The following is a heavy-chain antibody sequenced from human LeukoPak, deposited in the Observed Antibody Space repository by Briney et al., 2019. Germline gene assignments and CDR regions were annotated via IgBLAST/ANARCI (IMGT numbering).Heavy chain of an antibody. CDR1: GFTFSSYA. D-gene: IGHD3-10*01. J-gene: IGHJ5*02. CDR2: ISGSGGST. Sequence: PGGSLRLSCAASGFTFSSYAMSWVRQAPGKGLEWVSAISGSGGSTYYADSVKGRFTISTDNSKNTLYLQMNSLRAEDTAVYYCARASDYYGSGSWGQGTLVTVSS. CDR3: ARASDYYGSGS. V-gene: IGHV3-23*01.